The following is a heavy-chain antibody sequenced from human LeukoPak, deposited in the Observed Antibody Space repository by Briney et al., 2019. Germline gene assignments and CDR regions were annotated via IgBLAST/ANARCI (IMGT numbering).Heavy chain of an antibody. D-gene: IGHD3-22*01. V-gene: IGHV3-15*01. CDR3: ATDHDSRGYYLAYAT. Sequence: GGSLRLSCAVSRFTFTDAWMNWVRQAPGKGGEWVGLIKRKADGETTDYAAPVKGRFTISRDDSKNTLYLQMNSLKTEDTAVYYCATDHDSRGYYLAYATWGQGTLVTVSS. CDR2: IKRKADGETT. J-gene: IGHJ5*02. CDR1: RFTFTDAW.